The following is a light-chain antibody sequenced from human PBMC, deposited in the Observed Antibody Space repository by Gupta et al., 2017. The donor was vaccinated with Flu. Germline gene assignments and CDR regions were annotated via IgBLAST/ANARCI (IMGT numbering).Light chain of an antibody. CDR3: CSYAGSYTYVV. CDR1: SSDVGGYNY. J-gene: IGLJ2*01. Sequence: SSDVGGYNYVSWYQQHPGKAPKLMIYDVSKRPSGVPDRFSGSKSGNTASLTISGLQAEDEADYYCCSYAGSYTYVVFGGGTKLTVL. V-gene: IGLV2-11*01. CDR2: DVS.